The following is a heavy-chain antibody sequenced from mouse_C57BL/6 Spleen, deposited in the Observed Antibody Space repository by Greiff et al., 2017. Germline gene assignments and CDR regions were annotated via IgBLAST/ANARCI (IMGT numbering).Heavy chain of an antibody. J-gene: IGHJ3*01. CDR1: GYTFTDYE. V-gene: IGHV1-15*01. CDR3: TRRVYYDYSWFAY. Sequence: VKLMESGAELVRPGASVTLSCKASGYTFTDYEMHWVKQTPVHGLEWIGAIDPETGGTAYNQKFKGKAILTADKSSSTAYMELRSLTSEDSAVYYCTRRVYYDYSWFAYWGQGTLVTVSA. D-gene: IGHD2-4*01. CDR2: IDPETGGT.